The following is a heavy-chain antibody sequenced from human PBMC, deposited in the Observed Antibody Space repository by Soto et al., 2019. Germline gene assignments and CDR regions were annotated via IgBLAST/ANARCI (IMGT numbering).Heavy chain of an antibody. V-gene: IGHV4-31*03. D-gene: IGHD3-22*01. Sequence: SETLSLTCTVSGGSISSGGYYWSWIRQHPGKGLEWIGYIYYSGSTYYNPSLKSRVTISVDTSKNQFSLKLSSVTAADTAVYYCARDSFDSSGYWFDPWGQGTLVTVSS. CDR1: GGSISSGGYY. J-gene: IGHJ5*02. CDR3: ARDSFDSSGYWFDP. CDR2: IYYSGST.